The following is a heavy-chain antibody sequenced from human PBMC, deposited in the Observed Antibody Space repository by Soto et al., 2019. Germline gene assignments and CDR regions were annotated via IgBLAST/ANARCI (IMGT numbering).Heavy chain of an antibody. J-gene: IGHJ5*02. CDR3: ARWVGYCTSSSCYYWFDP. D-gene: IGHD2-2*01. Sequence: PSEPLSLNCTVSGGAINSYYWSWIRHPPGKGLEWIGYIHYSGSTNYNSSLKSRVTISVGTSKNKFSLNLSSVTAADTAVYYCARWVGYCTSSSCYYWFDPWGQG. CDR1: GGAINSYY. V-gene: IGHV4-59*01. CDR2: IHYSGST.